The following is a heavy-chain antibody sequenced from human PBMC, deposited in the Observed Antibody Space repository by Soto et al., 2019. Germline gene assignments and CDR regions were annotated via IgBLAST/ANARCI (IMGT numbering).Heavy chain of an antibody. D-gene: IGHD3-10*01. V-gene: IGHV3-30*04. Sequence: QVQVVESGGGVVQPGRSLRLSCAASGFTFSRYAIHWVRQAPGKGLEWVAVISRDGSNKYYVDSVKGRFTISRDNSKNTLYLQMNSLRDEDTAVYYCARSRNSAVADSFDFWGQGTLVTVA. CDR2: ISRDGSNK. CDR3: ARSRNSAVADSFDF. J-gene: IGHJ4*02. CDR1: GFTFSRYA.